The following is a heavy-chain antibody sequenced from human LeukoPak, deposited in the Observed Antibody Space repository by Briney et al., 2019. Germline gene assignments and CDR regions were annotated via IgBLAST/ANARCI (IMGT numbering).Heavy chain of an antibody. D-gene: IGHD3-3*01. CDR3: AKMGLYYDFWSGYYSAPPYYYYMDV. V-gene: IGHV3-23*01. CDR2: ISGSGGST. J-gene: IGHJ6*03. Sequence: SGGSLRLSCAASGFIFSSYAMSWVRQAPGKGLEWVSTISGSGGSTYYADSVKGRFTISRDNSKNTLYLQMNSLRAEDTAVYYCAKMGLYYDFWSGYYSAPPYYYYMDVWGKGTTVTVSS. CDR1: GFIFSSYA.